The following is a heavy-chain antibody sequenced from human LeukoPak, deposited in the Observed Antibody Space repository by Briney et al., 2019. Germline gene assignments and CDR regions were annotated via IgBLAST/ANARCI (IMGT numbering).Heavy chain of an antibody. CDR2: IYHSGST. J-gene: IGHJ4*02. CDR3: ARDSLYDYVWGSYRRPRFDY. Sequence: SETLSLTCTVSGYSISSGYYWGWIRQPPGKGPEWIGSIYHSGSTYYNPSLKSRVTISVDTSKNQFSLKLSSVTAADTAVYYCARDSLYDYVWGSYRRPRFDYWGQGTLVTVSS. CDR1: GYSISSGYY. V-gene: IGHV4-38-2*02. D-gene: IGHD3-16*02.